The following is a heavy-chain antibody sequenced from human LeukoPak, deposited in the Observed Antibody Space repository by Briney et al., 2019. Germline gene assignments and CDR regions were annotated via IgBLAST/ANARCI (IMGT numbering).Heavy chain of an antibody. J-gene: IGHJ4*02. CDR3: ARDTKYAFDN. CDR2: IGISSGNT. CDR1: GFTFSSYA. D-gene: IGHD2-2*01. Sequence: GESLRLSCAASGFTFSSYAMSWVRQAPGKGLEWISYIGISSGNTKYADSVKGRFTISGDKAKNSVYLQMNSLRVEDTTVYYCARDTKYAFDNWGQGTLVTVSS. V-gene: IGHV3-48*01.